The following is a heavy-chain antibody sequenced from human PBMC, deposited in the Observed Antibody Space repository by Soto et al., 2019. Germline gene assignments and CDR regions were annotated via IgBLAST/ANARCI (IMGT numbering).Heavy chain of an antibody. V-gene: IGHV3-33*01. CDR1: GFTFSSYG. J-gene: IGHJ6*02. CDR3: ARDRGYSGYDSPRYYYGMDV. Sequence: QVQLVESGGGVVQPGRSLRLSCAASGFTFSSYGMHWVRQAPGKRLEWVAVIWFDGTNKYYADSVKGRFTISRDNSKNTLYLQMNSLRAEDTAVYYCARDRGYSGYDSPRYYYGMDVWGQGTTVTVSS. CDR2: IWFDGTNK. D-gene: IGHD5-12*01.